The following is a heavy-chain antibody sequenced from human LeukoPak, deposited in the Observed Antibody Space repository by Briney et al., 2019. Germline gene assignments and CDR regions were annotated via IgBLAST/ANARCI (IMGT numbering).Heavy chain of an antibody. Sequence: SGGSLRLSCAASGFTFSSYVVHWVRQAPGKGLEWVAIISYDGSNEYYADSVKGRFTISRDNAKNSLYLQMNSLRAEDTAVYYCAELGITMIGGVWGKGTTVTISS. CDR3: AELGITMIGGV. CDR1: GFTFSSYV. CDR2: ISYDGSNE. V-gene: IGHV3-30*04. J-gene: IGHJ6*04. D-gene: IGHD3-10*02.